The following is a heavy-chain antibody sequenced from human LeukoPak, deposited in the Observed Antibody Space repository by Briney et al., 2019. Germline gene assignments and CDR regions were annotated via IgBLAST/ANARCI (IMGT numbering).Heavy chain of an antibody. CDR2: INPGTDKT. CDR1: GYTFTSHT. CDR3: AREGGAWIL. V-gene: IGHV1-3*01. Sequence: VASVKVSCKASGYTFTSHTLHWVRQAPGQRLEWMGWINPGTDKTRYSQKFQDRVTITRDTSASTAYMELSSLRSEDTAVYCCAREGGAWILWGQGTLVTVSS. J-gene: IGHJ4*02. D-gene: IGHD5-12*01.